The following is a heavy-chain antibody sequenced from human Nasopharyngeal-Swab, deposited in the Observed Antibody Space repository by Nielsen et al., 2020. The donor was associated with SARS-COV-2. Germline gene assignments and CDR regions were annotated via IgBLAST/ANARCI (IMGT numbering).Heavy chain of an antibody. CDR3: ARVLIGTPAYGSGTIDY. CDR2: IYYSGST. V-gene: IGHV4-59*01. Sequence: WIRQPPGKGLEWIGYIYYSGSTNYNPSLKSRVTISVDTSKNQLSLKLSSVTAADTAVYYCARVLIGTPAYGSGTIDYWGQGTLVTVSS. J-gene: IGHJ4*02. D-gene: IGHD3-10*01.